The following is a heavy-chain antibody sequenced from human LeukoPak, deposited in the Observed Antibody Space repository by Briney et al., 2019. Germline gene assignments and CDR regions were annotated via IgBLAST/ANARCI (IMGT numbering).Heavy chain of an antibody. J-gene: IGHJ6*03. CDR2: ITGSGGST. CDR3: ARNQDSSWYYYYMDV. Sequence: GGSLRLSCAASGFTFNNYAMSWVRQAPGKGLEWVSTITGSGGSTYSADSVKRRLTISRDNSKNTLYLQMNSLRADDTAFYYCARNQDSSWYYYYMDVWGKGTTVTVSS. CDR1: GFTFNNYA. D-gene: IGHD6-13*01. V-gene: IGHV3-23*01.